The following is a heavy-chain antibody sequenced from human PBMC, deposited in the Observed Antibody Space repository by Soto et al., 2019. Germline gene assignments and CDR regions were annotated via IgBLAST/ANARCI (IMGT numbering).Heavy chain of an antibody. J-gene: IGHJ6*02. CDR1: GFTFSSYA. CDR2: ISGSGGST. D-gene: IGHD3-22*01. V-gene: IGHV3-23*01. Sequence: GGSLRLSCAASGFTFSSYAMSWVRQAPGKGLEWVSAISGSGGSTYYADSVKGRFTISRDNSKNTLYLQMNSLRAEDTAVYYCAKARYDSSGHHYYGMDVWGQGTTVTVSS. CDR3: AKARYDSSGHHYYGMDV.